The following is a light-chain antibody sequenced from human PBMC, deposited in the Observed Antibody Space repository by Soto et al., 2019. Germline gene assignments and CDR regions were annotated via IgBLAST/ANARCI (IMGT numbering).Light chain of an antibody. CDR1: SGSIASNF. CDR3: HSYYSSNLWV. Sequence: NFMLTQPHSVSESPGKTVTISCTRSSGSIASNFVQWYQQRPGSAPTTVIYEYNTRPSGVPDRFSGSIDSSSNSASLTISRLRTEDEADYYYHSYYSSNLWVFGGGTQMTV. V-gene: IGLV6-57*04. CDR2: EYN. J-gene: IGLJ3*02.